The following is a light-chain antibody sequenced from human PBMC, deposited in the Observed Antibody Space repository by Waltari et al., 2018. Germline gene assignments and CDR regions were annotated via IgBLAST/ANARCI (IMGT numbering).Light chain of an antibody. CDR1: SSDIGDNY. Sequence: QSVLTQPPSASGTPGQRVTISCSGSSSDIGDNYVYWYKQLPGTAPKLLIYGNTQRPSGVPDRFAGSKAGTSASLAIRDRRAEDEADYYCAAWDDNRLYVFGTGTKVTVL. V-gene: IGLV1-47*01. CDR2: GNT. J-gene: IGLJ1*01. CDR3: AAWDDNRLYV.